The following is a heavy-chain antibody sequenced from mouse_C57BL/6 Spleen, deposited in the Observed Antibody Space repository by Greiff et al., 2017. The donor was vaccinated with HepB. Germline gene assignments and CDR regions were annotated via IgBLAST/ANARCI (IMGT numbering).Heavy chain of an antibody. CDR1: GYTFTDYY. CDR3: ARGDGSSYATAWFAY. D-gene: IGHD1-1*01. J-gene: IGHJ3*01. V-gene: IGHV1-26*01. CDR2: INPNNGGT. Sequence: EVKLQQSGPELVKPGASVKISCKASGYTFTDYYMNWVKQSHGKSLEWIGDINPNNGGTSYNQKFKGKATLTVDKSSSTAYMELRSLTSEDSAVYYCARGDGSSYATAWFAYWGQGTLVTVSA.